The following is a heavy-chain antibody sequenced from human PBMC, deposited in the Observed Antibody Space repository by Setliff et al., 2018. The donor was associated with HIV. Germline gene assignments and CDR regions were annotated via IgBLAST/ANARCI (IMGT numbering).Heavy chain of an antibody. CDR2: IYTTGST. Sequence: SETLSLTCTVSGGSISSGTYYWGWIRQPPGKGLEWIGHIYTTGSTNYNPSLKSRVTISVDTSKNQFSLKLNSVTAADTALYYCAREGLRIAAAGYNWFDPWGPGTLVTVSS. CDR3: AREGLRIAAAGYNWFDP. D-gene: IGHD6-13*01. CDR1: GGSISSGTYY. J-gene: IGHJ5*02. V-gene: IGHV4-61*09.